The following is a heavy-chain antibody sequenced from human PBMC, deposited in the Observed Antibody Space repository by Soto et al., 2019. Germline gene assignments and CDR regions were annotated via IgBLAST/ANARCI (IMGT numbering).Heavy chain of an antibody. J-gene: IGHJ4*02. D-gene: IGHD3-22*01. Sequence: GGSLRLSCAASGFTFSSYSMNWVRQAPGKGLEWVSYISSSSSTIYYADSVKGRFTISRDNAKNSLYLQMNSLRAEDTAVYYCAREAYDSSGHVDYWGQGTPVTVSS. CDR2: ISSSSSTI. CDR3: AREAYDSSGHVDY. CDR1: GFTFSSYS. V-gene: IGHV3-48*01.